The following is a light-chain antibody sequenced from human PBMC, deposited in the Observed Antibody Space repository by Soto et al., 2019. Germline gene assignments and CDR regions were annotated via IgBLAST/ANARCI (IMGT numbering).Light chain of an antibody. CDR3: CSYTSSSTYV. Sequence: QSVLTQPRSVSGSPGQSVTISCTGTSSDTGGHNYVSWYQHHPGKAPKVLINDVSERLSGVPDRFSASKSGNTASLTISGLQAEDEADYYFCSYTSSSTYVFGTGTKVTVL. V-gene: IGLV2-11*01. J-gene: IGLJ1*01. CDR2: DVS. CDR1: SSDTGGHNY.